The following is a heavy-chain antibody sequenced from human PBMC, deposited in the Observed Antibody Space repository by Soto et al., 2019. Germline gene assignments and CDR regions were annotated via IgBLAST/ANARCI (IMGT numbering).Heavy chain of an antibody. D-gene: IGHD5-12*01. CDR3: AHVYGGYDNFDY. J-gene: IGHJ4*02. CDR1: GFSLSTSGVG. CDR2: IYWDDDK. Sequence: QITLKESGPTLVKPTQTLTLTCTFSGFSLSTSGVGVGWIRQPPGKALEWLALIYWDDDKRYSPSLKSRLTITKDTSKNQVVLTMTNLDPVDTATYYCAHVYGGYDNFDYWGQGTLVTVSS. V-gene: IGHV2-5*02.